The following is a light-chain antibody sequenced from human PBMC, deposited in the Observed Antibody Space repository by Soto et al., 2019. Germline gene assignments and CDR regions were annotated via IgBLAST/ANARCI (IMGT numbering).Light chain of an antibody. Sequence: QSVLTQPASVSGSLGQSITISCTGTSSDVGGYNYVSWYQHHPGKAPKLIIYEVNNRPPGVSNRFSGSKSDNTASLTISGLXAEDEADYHSSSYTSSGTLYVFGTGTKVTVL. CDR2: EVN. V-gene: IGLV2-14*01. J-gene: IGLJ1*01. CDR3: SSYTSSGTLYV. CDR1: SSDVGGYNY.